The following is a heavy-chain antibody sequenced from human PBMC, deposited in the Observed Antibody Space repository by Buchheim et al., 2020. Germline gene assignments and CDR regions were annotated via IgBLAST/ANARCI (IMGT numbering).Heavy chain of an antibody. J-gene: IGHJ4*02. V-gene: IGHV4-34*01. CDR3: ARGRYGGGAY. CDR2: INRSGST. CDR1: GGSFSGYS. Sequence: QVQLQQWGAGLLKPSETLSLTCAVYGGSFSGYSWSWIRQPPGKGLEWIGEINRSGSTNYNPSLESRVTISADTSKNQFSLNLNSVTAADTAVYYGARGRYGGGAYWGQGTL. D-gene: IGHD3-16*01.